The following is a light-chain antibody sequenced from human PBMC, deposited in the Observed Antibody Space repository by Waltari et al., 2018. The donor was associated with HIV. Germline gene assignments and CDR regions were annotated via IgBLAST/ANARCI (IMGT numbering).Light chain of an antibody. CDR1: SSNIGAGYD. Sequence: QSVLTQPPSVSGAPAQRVTISCTGSSSNIGAGYDVHWYQQVPGTAPKLLIYGNNNRPAGIPDRFAASKSGASPSLAITGLQAEDEADYYCQSYDSSLTGSVFGGGTKLTVL. V-gene: IGLV1-40*01. J-gene: IGLJ2*01. CDR3: QSYDSSLTGSV. CDR2: GNN.